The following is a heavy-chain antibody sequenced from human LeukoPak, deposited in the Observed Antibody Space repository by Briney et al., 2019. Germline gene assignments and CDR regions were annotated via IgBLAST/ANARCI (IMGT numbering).Heavy chain of an antibody. V-gene: IGHV3-7*01. CDR2: IKQDGSEK. CDR1: GFTFSSYW. D-gene: IGHD6-19*01. CDR3: ARDRRQPGIAVAGTGFNDY. J-gene: IGHJ4*02. Sequence: TGGSLRLSCAASGFTFSSYWMSWVRQAPGKGLEWVANIKQDGSEKYYVDSVKGRFTISRDNAKNSLHLQMNSLRAEDTAVYYCARDRRQPGIAVAGTGFNDYWGQGTLVTVSS.